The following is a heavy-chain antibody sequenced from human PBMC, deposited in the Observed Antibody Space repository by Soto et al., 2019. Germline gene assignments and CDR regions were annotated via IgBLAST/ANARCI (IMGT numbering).Heavy chain of an antibody. CDR1: GYTFTNYG. CDR2: INVYNGNT. V-gene: IGHV1-18*01. CDR3: ARGVGSGSYYNQYNWFAP. D-gene: IGHD3-10*01. J-gene: IGHJ5*02. Sequence: QVQLVQSGGEVKKPGASVKVSCKASGYTFTNYGISWVRQAPGQGLEWMGWINVYNGNTKYAQKIQGRVTMTTDTPTSTAYMERRRLISDDTAVYYCARGVGSGSYYNQYNWFAPWGQGTLVTVSS.